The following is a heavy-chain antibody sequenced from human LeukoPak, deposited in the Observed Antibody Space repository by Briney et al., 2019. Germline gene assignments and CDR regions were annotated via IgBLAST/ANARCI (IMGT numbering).Heavy chain of an antibody. J-gene: IGHJ6*04. CDR2: INHSGST. CDR3: ARGDLRYFDWLSSYGMDV. D-gene: IGHD3-9*01. Sequence: SETLSLTCAVYGGSFSGYYWSWIRQPPGMGLEWIGEINHSGSTNYNPSLKSRVTISVDTSKNQFSLKLSSATAADTAVYYCARGDLRYFDWLSSYGMDVWGKGTTVTVSS. CDR1: GGSFSGYY. V-gene: IGHV4-34*01.